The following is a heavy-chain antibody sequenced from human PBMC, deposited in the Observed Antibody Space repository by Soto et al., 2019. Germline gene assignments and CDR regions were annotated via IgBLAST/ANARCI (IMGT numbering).Heavy chain of an antibody. CDR1: GISLSTNEVA. Sequence: QITLKESGPTLVKPTQTLTLTCTFSGISLSTNEVAVGWIRQPPGKTLEWLALIFWDDNRRYSPSLNNRLTITNAASRTRVVRTVTNMDPVDTATYYCAHSYRSGNYYGWFDAWGQGVLVTVSS. CDR2: IFWDDNR. V-gene: IGHV2-5*02. D-gene: IGHD3-10*01. CDR3: AHSYRSGNYYGWFDA. J-gene: IGHJ5*02.